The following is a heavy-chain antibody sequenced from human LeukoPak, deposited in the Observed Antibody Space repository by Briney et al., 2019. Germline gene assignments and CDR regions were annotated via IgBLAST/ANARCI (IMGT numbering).Heavy chain of an antibody. CDR2: ISGSGGST. CDR1: GFTFSSYA. CDR3: AKEGEYYDFWSGYYFHFDY. V-gene: IGHV3-23*01. D-gene: IGHD3-3*01. J-gene: IGHJ4*02. Sequence: PGGSLRLSCAASGFTFSSYAMSWVRQAPGKGLEWVSAISGSGGSTSYADSVKGRVTISRDNSKNTLYLQMNSLRAEDTAVYYCAKEGEYYDFWSGYYFHFDYWGQGTLVTVSS.